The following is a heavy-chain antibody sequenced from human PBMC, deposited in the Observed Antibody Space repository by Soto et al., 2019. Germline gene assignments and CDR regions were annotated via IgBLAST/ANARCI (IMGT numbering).Heavy chain of an antibody. J-gene: IGHJ6*02. D-gene: IGHD2-2*02. V-gene: IGHV1-2*04. CDR2: INPNSGGT. Sequence: QVQLVQSGAEVKKPGASVKVSCKASGYTFTGYYMHWVRQAPGQGLEWMGWINPNSGGTNYAQKFQGWVTLTGDTSISTAYMDLSRLRSDDTAVYYCARGDIVVVPAAIHPYYYYGMDVWGQGTTVTVSS. CDR1: GYTFTGYY. CDR3: ARGDIVVVPAAIHPYYYYGMDV.